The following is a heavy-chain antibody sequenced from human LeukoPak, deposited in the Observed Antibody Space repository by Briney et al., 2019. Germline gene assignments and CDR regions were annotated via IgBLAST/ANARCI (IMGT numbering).Heavy chain of an antibody. CDR3: ARASYSYDINGWVPFDY. Sequence: SETLSLTCAVYGASFSGYYWSWFRQPPGKGLEWIGEINHSGSTNYNPSPKSRVTISVDTSKNQFSLRLSSVTAADTAVYYCARASYSYDINGWVPFDYWGQGTLVTVSS. V-gene: IGHV4-34*01. CDR2: INHSGST. J-gene: IGHJ4*02. CDR1: GASFSGYY. D-gene: IGHD3-22*01.